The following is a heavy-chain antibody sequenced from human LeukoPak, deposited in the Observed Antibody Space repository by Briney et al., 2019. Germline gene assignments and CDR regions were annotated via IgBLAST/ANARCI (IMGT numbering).Heavy chain of an antibody. CDR3: ARVKAGGGVVFDY. Sequence: SQTLSLTCTVSGGSISSGSYYWSWIRQPAGKGLEWIGRIYTSGSTNYNPSLKSRVTISVDTSKNQFSLKLSSVTAADTAVYYCARVKAGGGVVFDYWGQGTLVTVSS. D-gene: IGHD3-3*01. J-gene: IGHJ4*02. V-gene: IGHV4-61*02. CDR1: GGSISSGSYY. CDR2: IYTSGST.